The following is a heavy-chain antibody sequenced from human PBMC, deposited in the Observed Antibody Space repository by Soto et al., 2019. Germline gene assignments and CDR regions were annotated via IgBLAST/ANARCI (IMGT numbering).Heavy chain of an antibody. CDR3: AINRSRAGYYIDS. J-gene: IGHJ5*01. D-gene: IGHD3-3*01. CDR2: INWSDEST. Sequence: EAQLVESGGGVVRPGGSLRLSCAASGFTFVDYGMNWVRQSPEKGLEWIAFINWSDESTRYRDSVKGRFTISRHNAKNSLFLQMNSLRVEDTALYYCAINRSRAGYYIDSGGQGTLVTVSS. V-gene: IGHV3-20*04. CDR1: GFTFVDYG.